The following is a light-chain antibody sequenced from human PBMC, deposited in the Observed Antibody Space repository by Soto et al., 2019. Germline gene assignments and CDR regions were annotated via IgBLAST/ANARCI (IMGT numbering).Light chain of an antibody. CDR2: DAS. J-gene: IGKJ1*01. CDR3: QQYTSYSWT. V-gene: IGKV1-5*01. Sequence: DIQMTPSPSPLSASVGDRVTITFRASQSINSWLAWYQQKPGKAPQILIYDASTLKNGVPSRFSASGSGTEFTLIISSLQPDDFATYYCQQYTSYSWTFGRGTKVDIK. CDR1: QSINSW.